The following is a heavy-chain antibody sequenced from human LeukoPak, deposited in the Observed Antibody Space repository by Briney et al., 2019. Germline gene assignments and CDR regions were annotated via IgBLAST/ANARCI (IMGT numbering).Heavy chain of an antibody. D-gene: IGHD6-25*01. Sequence: GGSLRLSCTASGFTFSGYSMNWIRQAPGKGLEWASSFGTRSTSIYHAGSVKGRFAISRDNAKNPLYLQMNSLRAEDTALYYCAREVSEGFDFWGQGTLVTVSS. J-gene: IGHJ4*02. CDR1: GFTFSGYS. V-gene: IGHV3-21*01. CDR3: AREVSEGFDF. CDR2: FGTRSTSI.